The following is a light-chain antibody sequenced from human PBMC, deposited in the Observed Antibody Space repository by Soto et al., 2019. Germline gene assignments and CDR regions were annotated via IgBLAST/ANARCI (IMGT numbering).Light chain of an antibody. Sequence: GDRVMIACRASQDIAGYLAWYEHKPGRAPKLLIHDATSLQPDVPSRFTGSGSGTDFSLTISSLEPEDFATYYCQQSFVTPRTVGQGSKVDIK. CDR2: DAT. CDR3: QQSFVTPRT. J-gene: IGKJ1*01. V-gene: IGKV1-39*01. CDR1: QDIAGY.